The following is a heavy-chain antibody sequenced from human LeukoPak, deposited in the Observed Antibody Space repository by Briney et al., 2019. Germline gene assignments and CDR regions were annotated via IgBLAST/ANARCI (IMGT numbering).Heavy chain of an antibody. CDR2: INHSGST. J-gene: IGHJ6*02. D-gene: IGHD3-10*01. CDR3: ARGSLRPAVRAKPRTYKGEYYYGMDV. V-gene: IGHV4-34*01. CDR1: GGSFSGHY. Sequence: SETLSLTCAVYGGSFSGHYWSWIRQPPGKGLEWIGEINHSGSTNYNPSLKSRVTISVDTSKNQFSLKLSSVTAADTAVYYCARGSLRPAVRAKPRTYKGEYYYGMDVWGQGTTVTVSS.